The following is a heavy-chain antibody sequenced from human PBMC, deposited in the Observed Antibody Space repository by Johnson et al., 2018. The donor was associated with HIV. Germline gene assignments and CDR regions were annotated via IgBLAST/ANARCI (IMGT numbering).Heavy chain of an antibody. Sequence: QVHLVESGGGVVQPGRSLRLSCAASGFTFSSYAMHWVRQAPGKGLEWVAVISYDGSNKYYADSVKGRFTISRDNSKNTLYLQMNSLRAEDTAVYYCAKDRYSSSSVGAFDIWGQGTMVTVSS. D-gene: IGHD6-6*01. J-gene: IGHJ3*02. CDR3: AKDRYSSSSVGAFDI. CDR1: GFTFSSYA. CDR2: ISYDGSNK. V-gene: IGHV3-30-3*01.